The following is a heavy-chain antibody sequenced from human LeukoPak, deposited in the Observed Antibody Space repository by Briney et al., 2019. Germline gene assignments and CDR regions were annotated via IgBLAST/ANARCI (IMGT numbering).Heavy chain of an antibody. CDR3: AKAGLEYYDSRGYYYGSFFDY. Sequence: GASVKVSCKASGYTFTGYYMHWVRQAPGQGLEWMGWINPNRGGTNYAQKYQDRVTMTRDTSISTAYMELSRLRSDDTAVDYCAKAGLEYYDSRGYYYGSFFDYWGQGTLVTVSS. CDR2: INPNRGGT. J-gene: IGHJ4*02. V-gene: IGHV1-2*02. D-gene: IGHD3-22*01. CDR1: GYTFTGYY.